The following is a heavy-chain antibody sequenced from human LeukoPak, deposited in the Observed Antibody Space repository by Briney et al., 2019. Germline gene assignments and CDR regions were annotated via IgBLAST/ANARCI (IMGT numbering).Heavy chain of an antibody. CDR1: GGSISSSSYY. D-gene: IGHD6-6*01. CDR3: ARDEFYSSSGDY. CDR2: IYYSGST. V-gene: IGHV4-39*07. Sequence: ETLSLTCTVSGGSISSSSYYWGWIRQPPGKGLEWIGSIYYSGSTYYNPSLKSRVTISVDTSKNQFSLKLSSVTAADTAVYYCARDEFYSSSGDYWGQGTLVTVSS. J-gene: IGHJ4*02.